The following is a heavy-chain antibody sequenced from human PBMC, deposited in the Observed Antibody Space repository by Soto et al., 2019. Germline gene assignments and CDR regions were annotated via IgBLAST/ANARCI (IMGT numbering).Heavy chain of an antibody. D-gene: IGHD3-10*01. CDR2: IYWDDVH. CDR3: AREMYYSAYFDS. Sequence: QITLRESGPALVRPTQTLTLTCNFSGFSLSSNGVGVGWIRQPPGKALEWLALIYWDDVHRYSPSLKTRLTITKDTSKNQVVLTMTKLDPVDTATYYCAREMYYSAYFDSWGQGTLVTVSS. V-gene: IGHV2-5*02. J-gene: IGHJ4*02. CDR1: GFSLSSNGVG.